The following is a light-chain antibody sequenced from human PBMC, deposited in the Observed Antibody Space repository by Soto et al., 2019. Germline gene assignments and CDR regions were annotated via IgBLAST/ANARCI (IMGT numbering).Light chain of an antibody. Sequence: EIVMTQSPATLSVSPGERATLSCSASQSISTSLAWYQHKPGQAPRLLISGASTRATGIPARFSGSGSGTEFTLTISSLQSEDFAVYYCQQYSNWPPVTFGQGTKVEIK. CDR3: QQYSNWPPVT. CDR2: GAS. CDR1: QSISTS. J-gene: IGKJ1*01. V-gene: IGKV3-15*01.